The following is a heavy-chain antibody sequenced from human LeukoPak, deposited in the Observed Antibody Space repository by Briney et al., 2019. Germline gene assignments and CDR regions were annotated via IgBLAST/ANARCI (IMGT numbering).Heavy chain of an antibody. D-gene: IGHD3-3*01. J-gene: IGHJ5*02. Sequence: SETLSLTCAVSGVSVSNSDWWSWVRQTPGKGLEWIGEIFYSGSTNYNPSLKSRVTISVDTSKNQLSLKLSSVTAADTAVYYCARQARGYDFWSGYYALAWFDPWGQGTLVTVSS. CDR1: GVSVSNSDW. CDR3: ARQARGYDFWSGYYALAWFDP. CDR2: IFYSGST. V-gene: IGHV4-4*02.